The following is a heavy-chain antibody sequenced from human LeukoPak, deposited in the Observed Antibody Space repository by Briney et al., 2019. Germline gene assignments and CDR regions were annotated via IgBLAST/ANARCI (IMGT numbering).Heavy chain of an antibody. V-gene: IGHV4-38-2*02. CDR3: ARASSGWYYFDY. CDR1: GYSISSGYY. J-gene: IGHJ4*02. Sequence: SETLSLTCTVSGYSISSGYYWGWIRQPPGKGLEWIGSIYHSGSTYYNPSLKSRVTISLDTSRNQFSLKLSSVTAADTAVYYCARASSGWYYFDYWGQGTLVTVSS. D-gene: IGHD6-19*01. CDR2: IYHSGST.